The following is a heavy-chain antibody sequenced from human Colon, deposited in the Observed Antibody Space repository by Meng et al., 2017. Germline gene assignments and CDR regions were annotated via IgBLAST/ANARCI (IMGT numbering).Heavy chain of an antibody. CDR2: IYWDDDK. Sequence: QITLKETGPALVKPTQTVTLTCTFPGFSLTTSGLSVAWIRQPPGEDLEWLALIYWDDDKRYSPSLKNRLAITKDTSKNQVVLTMTNMDPMDTGTYYCAHSPQGYFDYWGPGTLVTVSS. CDR1: GFSLTTSGLS. J-gene: IGHJ4*02. CDR3: AHSPQGYFDY. V-gene: IGHV2-5*02.